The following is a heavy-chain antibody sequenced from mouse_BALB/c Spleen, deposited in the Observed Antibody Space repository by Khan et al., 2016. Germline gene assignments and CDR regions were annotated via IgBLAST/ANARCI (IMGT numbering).Heavy chain of an antibody. Sequence: EVQLQESGPELVKPGASVKMSCKASGYTFTSYVMHWVKQKPGQGLEWIGYIHPYNDGTKYNEKFKGKATLTSDKSSSTAYMELSSLTSEDSAVYYCARGYYGSSYIFDYWGQGTTLTVSS. CDR1: GYTFTSYV. CDR3: ARGYYGSSYIFDY. J-gene: IGHJ2*01. CDR2: IHPYNDGT. V-gene: IGHV1S136*01. D-gene: IGHD1-1*01.